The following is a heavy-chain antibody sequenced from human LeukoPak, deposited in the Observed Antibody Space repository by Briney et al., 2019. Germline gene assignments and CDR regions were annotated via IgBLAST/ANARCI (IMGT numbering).Heavy chain of an antibody. CDR2: IKQDGSEK. D-gene: IGHD6-19*01. CDR3: AKMVDSGWYRNYFDY. J-gene: IGHJ4*02. CDR1: GFTFSSYW. Sequence: PGGSLRLSCAASGFTFSSYWMSWVRQAPGKGLEWVANIKQDGSEKYYVDSVKGRFTISRDNAKNSLFLQMNSLRAEDTAVYYCAKMVDSGWYRNYFDYWGQGTLVTVSS. V-gene: IGHV3-7*01.